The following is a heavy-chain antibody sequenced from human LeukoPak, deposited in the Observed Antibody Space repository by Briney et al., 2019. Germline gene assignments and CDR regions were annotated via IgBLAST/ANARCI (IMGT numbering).Heavy chain of an antibody. CDR2: ISGSGGST. Sequence: GGSLRLSCAASGFTFSSYAMSWVRQAPGKGLGWVSAISGSGGSTYYADSVKGRFTISRDNSKNTLYLQMNSLRAEDTAVYYCAKVEAYYYGSGSYSPGYFQHWGQGTLVTVSS. J-gene: IGHJ1*01. V-gene: IGHV3-23*01. CDR3: AKVEAYYYGSGSYSPGYFQH. CDR1: GFTFSSYA. D-gene: IGHD3-10*01.